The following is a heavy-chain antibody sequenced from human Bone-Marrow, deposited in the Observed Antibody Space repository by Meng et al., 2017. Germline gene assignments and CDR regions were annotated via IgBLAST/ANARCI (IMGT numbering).Heavy chain of an antibody. V-gene: IGHV1-46*02. D-gene: IGHD3-10*01. CDR1: GGTFNTYS. CDR2: INPSGGST. J-gene: IGHJ3*02. CDR3: ARARRPHYSGSGSYYKEGALDM. Sequence: ASVKVSCKPSGGTFNTYSFNWVRQAPGQGLEWMGIINPSGGSTSYAQKFQGRVTMTRDTSTSTVYMELSSLRSEDTAVYYCARARRPHYSGSGSYYKEGALDMWGQGTMVTVSS.